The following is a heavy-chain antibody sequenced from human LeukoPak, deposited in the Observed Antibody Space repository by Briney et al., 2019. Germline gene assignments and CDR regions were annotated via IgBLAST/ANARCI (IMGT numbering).Heavy chain of an antibody. V-gene: IGHV1-69*13. CDR1: GGTFSSHT. Sequence: ASVTVSCKASGGTFSSHTINWVRQAPGQGLEWMGGIIPIFGTANYAQKFQGRVTITAVESTSTAYMEVSSLRSEDTAVYYCARGWLAETMVVTPYNYWGQGTLVTVSS. J-gene: IGHJ4*02. D-gene: IGHD4-23*01. CDR2: IIPIFGTA. CDR3: ARGWLAETMVVTPYNY.